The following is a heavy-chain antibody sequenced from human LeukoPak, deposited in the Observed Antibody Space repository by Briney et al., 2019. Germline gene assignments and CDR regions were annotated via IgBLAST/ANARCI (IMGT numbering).Heavy chain of an antibody. CDR3: ARDRGPYDS. V-gene: IGHV3-23*01. CDR2: ITGSGRST. Sequence: GGSLRLSCAASGFTFSTYAMTWVRQAPGKGLEWVSSITGSGRSTYYADSVKGRFTISRDNSKNTLYLQMNSLRAEDTAVYYCARDRGPYDSWGQGTLVTVSS. J-gene: IGHJ4*02. CDR1: GFTFSTYA. D-gene: IGHD3-22*01.